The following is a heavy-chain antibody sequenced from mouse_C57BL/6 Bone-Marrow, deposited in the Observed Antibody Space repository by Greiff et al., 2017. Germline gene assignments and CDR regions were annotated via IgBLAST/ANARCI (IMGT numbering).Heavy chain of an antibody. CDR3: ARVYYGCSYGYFDV. CDR2: IYPRSGDT. Sequence: VQLQQSGPELARPGASVKLSCKASGYTFTSYGISWVKQRTGQGLEWIGQIYPRSGDTYYNEKFKGKATLTADKSSGTAYMELRSLTSEDSAVYFCARVYYGCSYGYFDVWGTGTTVTVSS. J-gene: IGHJ1*03. CDR1: GYTFTSYG. V-gene: IGHV1-81*01. D-gene: IGHD1-1*01.